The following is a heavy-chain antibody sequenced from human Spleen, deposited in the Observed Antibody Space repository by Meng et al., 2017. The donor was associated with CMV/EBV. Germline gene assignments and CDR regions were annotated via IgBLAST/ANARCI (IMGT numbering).Heavy chain of an antibody. Sequence: SCKASGYTFTGYYIHWVRHAPGQGLEWMGWINPKSGVTKYAQKFQDRVTMTRDTSITTASMELSRLKSDDTAMYYCAKSLRFSPMGPWGQGTLVTVS. CDR1: GYTFTGYY. CDR3: AKSLRFSPMGP. V-gene: IGHV1-2*02. D-gene: IGHD3-3*01. J-gene: IGHJ5*02. CDR2: INPKSGVT.